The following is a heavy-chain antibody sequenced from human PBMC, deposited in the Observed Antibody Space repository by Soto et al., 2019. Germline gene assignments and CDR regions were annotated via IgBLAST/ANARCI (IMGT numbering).Heavy chain of an antibody. Sequence: GGSLRLYCAASGFTFSSYWMHWVRQAPGKGLVWVSRINSDGSSTSYADSVKGRFTISRDNAKNTLYLQMNSLRAEDTAVYYCAREMYYDFWSGIDAFAIWGQGTMVIVSS. CDR1: GFTFSSYW. V-gene: IGHV3-74*01. D-gene: IGHD3-3*01. CDR2: INSDGSST. CDR3: AREMYYDFWSGIDAFAI. J-gene: IGHJ3*02.